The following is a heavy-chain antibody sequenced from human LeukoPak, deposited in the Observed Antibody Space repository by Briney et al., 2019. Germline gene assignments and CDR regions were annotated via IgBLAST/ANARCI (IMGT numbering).Heavy chain of an antibody. CDR3: ARADDYADLKPFDY. V-gene: IGHV3-23*01. Sequence: GWSLRLSCAASGFTFSSYTMNWLPKARGRGVEWVSGISGRSDSTNYADSVKGLFTISRDNSKNTLYLQINSLRAEDTAVYYCARADDYADLKPFDYWGQGTLVTVSS. D-gene: IGHD4-17*01. CDR2: ISGRSDST. CDR1: GFTFSSYT. J-gene: IGHJ4*02.